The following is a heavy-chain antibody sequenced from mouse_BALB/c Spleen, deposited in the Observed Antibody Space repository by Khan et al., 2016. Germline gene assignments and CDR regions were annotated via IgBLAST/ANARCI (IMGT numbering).Heavy chain of an antibody. CDR3: ARRRLRLPFDY. Sequence: QIQLVQSGPEMKKPGETVKISYKASGYSFTNYGMNWVKQAPGKGLKWMGWINTYTGEPTYADDFKGRFAFSLETSASTAYLQINNLKNEDTATYFCARRRLRLPFDYWGQGTTLTVSS. D-gene: IGHD2-2*01. V-gene: IGHV9-3-1*01. CDR2: INTYTGEP. J-gene: IGHJ2*01. CDR1: GYSFTNYG.